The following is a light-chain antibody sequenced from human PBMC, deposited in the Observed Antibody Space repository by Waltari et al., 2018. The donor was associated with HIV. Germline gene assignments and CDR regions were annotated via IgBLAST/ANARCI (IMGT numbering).Light chain of an antibody. V-gene: IGLV2-23*01. CDR1: STNVGSYSL. Sequence: QSALTQPASVSGSLGQSITISCTAASTNVGSYSLVSWYQNRPGQAPTLIIYDDSKRPLGISSRFSGPKSGNTASLTISGLQSEDEADYYCCSYGGDDTLVFGGGTKVTAL. CDR3: CSYGGDDTLV. J-gene: IGLJ3*02. CDR2: DDS.